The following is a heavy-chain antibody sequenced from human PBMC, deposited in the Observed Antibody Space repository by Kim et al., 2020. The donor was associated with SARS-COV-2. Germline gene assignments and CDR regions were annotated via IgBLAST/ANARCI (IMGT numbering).Heavy chain of an antibody. CDR1: GFTFSSYA. CDR2: ISYDGSNK. Sequence: GGSLRLSCAASGFTFSSYAMHWVRQAPGKGLEWVAVISYDGSNKYYADSVKGRFTISRDNSKNTLYLQMNSLRAEDTAVYYCARERIAAAGNFDYWGQGTLLTVSP. D-gene: IGHD6-13*01. V-gene: IGHV3-30*04. J-gene: IGHJ4*02. CDR3: ARERIAAAGNFDY.